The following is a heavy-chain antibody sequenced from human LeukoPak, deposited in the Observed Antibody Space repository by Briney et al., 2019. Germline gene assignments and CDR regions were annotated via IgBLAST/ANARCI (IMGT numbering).Heavy chain of an antibody. J-gene: IGHJ4*02. D-gene: IGHD3-9*01. Sequence: PSETLSLTCTVSGYSISSGYYWGWSRQPPGKGLEWIGSIYHSGSTYYNPSLKSRVTISGDTSKNQFSLKLSSVTAADTAVYYCARYLLKYDILTDYDYWGQGTLVTASS. CDR3: ARYLLKYDILTDYDY. V-gene: IGHV4-38-2*02. CDR1: GYSISSGYY. CDR2: IYHSGST.